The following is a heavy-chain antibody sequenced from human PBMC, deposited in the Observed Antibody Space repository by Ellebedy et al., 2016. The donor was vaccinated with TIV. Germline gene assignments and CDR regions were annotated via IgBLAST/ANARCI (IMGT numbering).Heavy chain of an antibody. CDR1: GFTFSSYS. V-gene: IGHV3-48*02. CDR3: AREVVPAAYYYYYGMDV. D-gene: IGHD2-2*01. CDR2: ISSSSSTI. J-gene: IGHJ6*02. Sequence: GGSLRLXXAASGFTFSSYSMNWVRQAPGKGLEWVSYISSSSSTIYYADSVKGRFTISRDNAKNSLYLQMNSLRDEDTAVYYCAREVVPAAYYYYYGMDVWGQGTTVTVSS.